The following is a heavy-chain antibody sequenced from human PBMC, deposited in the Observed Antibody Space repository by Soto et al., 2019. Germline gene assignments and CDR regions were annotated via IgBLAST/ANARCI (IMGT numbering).Heavy chain of an antibody. CDR1: GFTFDDYA. Sequence: GGSLRLSCAASGFTFDDYAMHWVRQAPGKGLEWVSGISWNSGSIGYADSVKGRFTISRDNAKNSLYLQMNSLRAEDTALYYCAKDIVDGYCSGGSCYSGSHFDYWGQGTLVTVSS. D-gene: IGHD2-15*01. CDR2: ISWNSGSI. J-gene: IGHJ4*02. CDR3: AKDIVDGYCSGGSCYSGSHFDY. V-gene: IGHV3-9*01.